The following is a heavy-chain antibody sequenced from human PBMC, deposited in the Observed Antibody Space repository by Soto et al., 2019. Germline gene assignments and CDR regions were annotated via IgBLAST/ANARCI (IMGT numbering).Heavy chain of an antibody. J-gene: IGHJ6*02. D-gene: IGHD1-1*01. CDR1: GGSISSYY. V-gene: IGHV4-59*01. Sequence: SETLSLTCTVSGGSISSYYWSWIRQPPGKGLEWIGYIYYSGSTNYNPSLKSRVTISVDTSKNQFSLKLSSVTAADTAVYYCARQLEFSHYYYYGMDVWGQGTTVT. CDR2: IYYSGST. CDR3: ARQLEFSHYYYYGMDV.